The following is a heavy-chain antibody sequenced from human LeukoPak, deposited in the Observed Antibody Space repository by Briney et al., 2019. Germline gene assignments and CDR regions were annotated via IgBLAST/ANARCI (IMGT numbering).Heavy chain of an antibody. V-gene: IGHV1-69*04. CDR2: IIPILGIA. D-gene: IGHD2-15*01. CDR3: ARDTYCSGGSCYSSLLFDY. CDR1: GGTFSSYA. Sequence: ASVKVSCKASGGTFSSYAISWVRQAPGQGLEWMGRIIPILGIANYAQKFQGRVTITADKSTSTAYMELSSLRSEDTAVYYCARDTYCSGGSCYSSLLFDYWGQGTLVTVSS. J-gene: IGHJ4*02.